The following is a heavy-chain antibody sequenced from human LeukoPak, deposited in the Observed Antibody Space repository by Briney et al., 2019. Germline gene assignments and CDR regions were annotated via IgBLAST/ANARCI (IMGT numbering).Heavy chain of an antibody. Sequence: GGSLRLSCAASGFTFKIYSMNWVRQAPGKGLEWVSSISSSSNYRYFADSVNGRFTISRDNAKNSLYLQMNSLRAEDTAVYYCAKSLDYYGSGRSSDYWGQGTLVTVSS. CDR2: ISSSSNYR. CDR3: AKSLDYYGSGRSSDY. CDR1: GFTFKIYS. J-gene: IGHJ4*02. V-gene: IGHV3-21*06. D-gene: IGHD3-10*01.